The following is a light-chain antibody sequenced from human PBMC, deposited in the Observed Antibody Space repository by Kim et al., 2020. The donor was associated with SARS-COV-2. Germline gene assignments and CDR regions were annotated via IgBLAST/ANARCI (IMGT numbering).Light chain of an antibody. V-gene: IGKV1D-13*01. CDR3: QQFNNYPRT. J-gene: IGKJ2*01. Sequence: SESVGARFTITCRASRGISSDLAWYQQKPGKAPKLLICDASSLQNGVPSRFSGSGSGTDFTLTISSLQPEDFATYYCQQFNNYPRTFGQGTKLEI. CDR1: RGISSD. CDR2: DAS.